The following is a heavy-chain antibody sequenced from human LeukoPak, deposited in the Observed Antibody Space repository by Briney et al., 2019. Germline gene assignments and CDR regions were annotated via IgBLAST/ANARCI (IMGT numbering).Heavy chain of an antibody. J-gene: IGHJ4*02. Sequence: ASVKVSCKASGGTFSSYAISWVRQAPGQGLEWMGWINPNSGGTNYAQKFQGRVTMTRDTSISTAYMELSRLRSDDTAVYYCARGLPYYYDSSGYFDYWGQGTLVTVSS. CDR1: GGTFSSYA. D-gene: IGHD3-22*01. CDR2: INPNSGGT. V-gene: IGHV1-2*02. CDR3: ARGLPYYYDSSGYFDY.